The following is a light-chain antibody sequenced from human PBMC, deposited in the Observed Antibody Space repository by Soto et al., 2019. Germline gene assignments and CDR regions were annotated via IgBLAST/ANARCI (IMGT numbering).Light chain of an antibody. CDR3: QQYCSTPLT. J-gene: IGKJ4*01. CDR2: WAS. Sequence: DIVMTQSPDSLAVSLGERATINCKSSQSVLYSSNNKNYLAWYQQKPGQPPKLLIYWASTRESGVPDRFSGRGAGTDFNLSVSSLQAEDVAVYYCQQYCSTPLTFGGGTKVEIK. CDR1: QSVLYSSNNKNY. V-gene: IGKV4-1*01.